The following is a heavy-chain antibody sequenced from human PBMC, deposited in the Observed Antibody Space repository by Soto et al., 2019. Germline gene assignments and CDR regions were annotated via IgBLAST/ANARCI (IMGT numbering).Heavy chain of an antibody. CDR3: ASRVLCDMDV. CDR1: GDTFTTNY. J-gene: IGHJ6*02. Sequence: QAQLVQSGAEVKEPGASLKVSCKASGDTFTTNYIHWVRQAPGQGLEWMGRSNPNNGATLYAQGFQGRLIVTADTSTSTVYMDLNSVKSEDSAVYYCASRVLCDMDVWGQGTTVSVSS. CDR2: SNPNNGAT. D-gene: IGHD2-21*01. V-gene: IGHV1-46*01.